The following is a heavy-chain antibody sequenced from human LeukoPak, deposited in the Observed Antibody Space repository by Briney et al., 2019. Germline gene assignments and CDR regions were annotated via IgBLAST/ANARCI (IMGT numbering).Heavy chain of an antibody. D-gene: IGHD3-10*01. CDR2: INPNSGGT. CDR3: PRDLVDYYRAFDI. V-gene: IGHV1-2*02. CDR1: GYSFTGYY. J-gene: IGHJ3*02. Sequence: ATVKVSCKASGYSFTGYYMHWVRQAPGQGLEWMGWINPNSGGTNYAQKFQGRVTMTRDTSISTAYMELSRLRSDDTAVYNCPRDLVDYYRAFDIWRQGAMVTDSP.